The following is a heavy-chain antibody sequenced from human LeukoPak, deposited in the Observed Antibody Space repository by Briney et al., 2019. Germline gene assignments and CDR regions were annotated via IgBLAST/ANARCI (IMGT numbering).Heavy chain of an antibody. CDR2: ISSNGGNT. V-gene: IGHV3-64D*09. Sequence: GGSLRLTCSAFSSSFSSYATRCVRQAPGKGLEYVSAISSNGGNTYYADSVKGRFTISRDNSKNTLYLQMSSLRAEDTAVYYCVILSYYYGSGSYYNDYWGQGTLVTVSS. CDR3: VILSYYYGSGSYYNDY. D-gene: IGHD3-10*01. J-gene: IGHJ4*02. CDR1: SSSFSSYA.